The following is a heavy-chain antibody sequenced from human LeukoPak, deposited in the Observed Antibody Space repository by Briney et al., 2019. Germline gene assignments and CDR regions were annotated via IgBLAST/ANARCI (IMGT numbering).Heavy chain of an antibody. CDR2: IRSKANSYAT. J-gene: IGHJ4*02. CDR3: TRHRLDCSGGSCYSDY. V-gene: IGHV3-73*01. CDR1: GFTFSGSA. D-gene: IGHD2-15*01. Sequence: GGSLRLSCAASGFTFSGSAMHWVRRASGKGLEWVGRIRSKANSYATAYAASVKGRFTISRDDSKNTAYLQMNSLKTEDTAVYYCTRHRLDCSGGSCYSDYWGQGTLVTVSS.